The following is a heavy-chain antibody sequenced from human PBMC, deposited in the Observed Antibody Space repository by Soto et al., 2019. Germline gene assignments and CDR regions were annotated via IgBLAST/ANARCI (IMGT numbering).Heavy chain of an antibody. Sequence: EVQLLESGGGLVQPGGSLRLSCAASGFTFSSYDMSWVRQAPGKGLEWVSAISGSGGSTYYADSVKGRFTISRDNSKNTLYLQMNSLRAEDTAVYYCAKVGYSSSSFGMDVWGQGTTVTVSS. CDR2: ISGSGGST. J-gene: IGHJ6*02. CDR3: AKVGYSSSSFGMDV. CDR1: GFTFSSYD. V-gene: IGHV3-23*01. D-gene: IGHD6-13*01.